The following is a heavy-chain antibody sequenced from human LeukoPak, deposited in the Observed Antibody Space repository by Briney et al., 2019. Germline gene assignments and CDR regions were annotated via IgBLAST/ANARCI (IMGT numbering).Heavy chain of an antibody. D-gene: IGHD6-6*01. CDR3: ARDPEGSSSQ. V-gene: IGHV3-30*02. J-gene: IGHJ4*02. Sequence: GGSLRLSCAASGFTLSSYGVHWVRQAPGKGLEWVAFIRFDGSNENYADSVKGRFTISRDTSKNTLYLQMNSLRAEDTAVYYCARDPEGSSSQWGQGTLVTVSS. CDR1: GFTLSSYG. CDR2: IRFDGSNE.